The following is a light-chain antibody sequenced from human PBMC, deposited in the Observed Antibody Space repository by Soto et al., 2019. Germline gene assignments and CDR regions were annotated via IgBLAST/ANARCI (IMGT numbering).Light chain of an antibody. Sequence: SPGAVSLKKGERATLSCRASQSVSSSYLAWYQRKPGQAPRLLIYGASSRATGIPDRFSGGGSGTDFTLTISRLEPEDFAVYYCQQYRNSLPTFGQVTMAAIK. CDR3: QQYRNSLPT. CDR1: QSVSSSY. CDR2: GAS. V-gene: IGKV3-20*01. J-gene: IGKJ1*01.